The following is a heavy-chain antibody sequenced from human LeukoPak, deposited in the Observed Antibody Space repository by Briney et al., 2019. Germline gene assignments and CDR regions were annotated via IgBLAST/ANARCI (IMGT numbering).Heavy chain of an antibody. CDR2: ISYEGSNK. CDR3: ARVLRYCTNGVCYYDYYYGMDV. V-gene: IGHV3-30-3*01. Sequence: PGRSLRLSCAASGFTFSSYAMHWVRQAPGKGLEWVAVISYEGSNKYYADSVKGRFTISRDNSKNTLYLQMNSLRAEDTAVYYCARVLRYCTNGVCYYDYYYGMDVWGQGTTVTVSS. D-gene: IGHD2-8*01. J-gene: IGHJ6*02. CDR1: GFTFSSYA.